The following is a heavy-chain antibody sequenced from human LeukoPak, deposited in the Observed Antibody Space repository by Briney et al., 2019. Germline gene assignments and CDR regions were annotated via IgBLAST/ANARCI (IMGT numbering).Heavy chain of an antibody. Sequence: PGGSLRLSCGASGFTFSSYEMNWVRQAPGKGLDWVSYISSSGTSIYYADSVKGRFTISRDNAKDSLYLQMDSLRAEDTAVYYCAREGEYKADGMDVWGQGTTVIVSS. V-gene: IGHV3-48*03. CDR2: ISSSGTSI. J-gene: IGHJ6*02. D-gene: IGHD1-1*01. CDR3: AREGEYKADGMDV. CDR1: GFTFSSYE.